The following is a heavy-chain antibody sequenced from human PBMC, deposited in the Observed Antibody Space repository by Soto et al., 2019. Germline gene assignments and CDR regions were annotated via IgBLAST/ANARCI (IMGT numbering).Heavy chain of an antibody. CDR2: IPSIGRP. CDR1: GASVAGGSYY. CDR3: ARDTYSGYDFGL. Sequence: QVQLRESGPGLVKPSQTLSLTCSVSGASVAGGSYYWSWVRHPPGKGLAWIGYIPSIGRPFYNPSLTSRGTISADTSKNQLSQQLTSVTAADTAVYYCARDTYSGYDFGLWGQGTLVNVSS. J-gene: IGHJ5*02. D-gene: IGHD5-12*01. V-gene: IGHV4-30-4*01.